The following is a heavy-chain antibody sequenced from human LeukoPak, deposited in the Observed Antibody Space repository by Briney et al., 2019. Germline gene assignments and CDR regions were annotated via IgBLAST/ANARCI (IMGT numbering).Heavy chain of an antibody. Sequence: ASVKVSCKASGYTFTAYYMHWVRQAPGKGLEWMGGFDPEDGETIYAQKFQGRVTMTEDTSTDTAYMELSSLRSEDTAVYYCATLGYCGGDCVDYWGQGTLVTVSS. CDR3: ATLGYCGGDCVDY. CDR1: GYTFTAYY. D-gene: IGHD2-21*02. CDR2: FDPEDGET. J-gene: IGHJ4*02. V-gene: IGHV1-24*01.